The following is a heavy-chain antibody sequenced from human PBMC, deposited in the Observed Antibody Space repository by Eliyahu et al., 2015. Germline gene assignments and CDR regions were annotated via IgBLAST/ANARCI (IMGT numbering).Heavy chain of an antibody. CDR2: INPSGGST. Sequence: QVQLVQSGAEVKKPGASVKVSCKASGYTFTSYYMHWVRQAPGQGLEWMGIINPSGGSTSYAQKFQGRVTMTRDTSTSTVYMELSSLRSEDTAVYYCAISRGRHAFDIWGQGTMVTVSS. CDR1: GYTFTSYY. CDR3: AISRGRHAFDI. V-gene: IGHV1-46*01. D-gene: IGHD3-10*01. J-gene: IGHJ3*02.